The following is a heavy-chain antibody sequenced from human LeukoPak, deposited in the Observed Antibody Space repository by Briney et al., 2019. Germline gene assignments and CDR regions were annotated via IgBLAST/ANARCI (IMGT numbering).Heavy chain of an antibody. Sequence: GGSLRLSCAASGFTFSTYAMNWVRQAPGKGLEWVSRTSGSGVRTYYADSVKGRFTISRDNSKNTLYLQMNSLIAEYTSVYYCAKDSSPYGSGSPYYFDYWGQGTLVTVSS. V-gene: IGHV3-23*01. J-gene: IGHJ4*02. CDR1: GFTFSTYA. D-gene: IGHD6-19*01. CDR3: AKDSSPYGSGSPYYFDY. CDR2: TSGSGVRT.